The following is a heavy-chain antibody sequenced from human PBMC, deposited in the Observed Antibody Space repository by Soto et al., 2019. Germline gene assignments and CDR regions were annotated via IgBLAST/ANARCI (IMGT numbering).Heavy chain of an antibody. V-gene: IGHV3-7*01. Sequence: PGGSLRLSCAASGFTLRSYWMSWVRQAPGKGLEWGANINQDGSEKYYVGYGKGRFTLSSKNAQHSLYLQMNSMTAKDTAVYYCARDRGFADSFDLWGQGTMVTVSS. CDR3: ARDRGFADSFDL. J-gene: IGHJ3*01. D-gene: IGHD3-10*01. CDR1: GFTLRSYW. CDR2: INQDGSEK.